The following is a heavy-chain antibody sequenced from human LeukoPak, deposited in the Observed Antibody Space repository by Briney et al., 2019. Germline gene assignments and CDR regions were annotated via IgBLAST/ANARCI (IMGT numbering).Heavy chain of an antibody. J-gene: IGHJ4*02. D-gene: IGHD3-16*02. V-gene: IGHV3-15*01. CDR2: IKSETDGGTT. Sequence: GGSLRLSCAASGSTFSNAWMSWVRQAPGKGLEWVGRIKSETDGGTTDYAAPVKGRFTISRADSRNMLYLQMNSLKTEHTAVYYCTSEYYDYVWGSYRSDYHFDYWGQGTLVTVSS. CDR3: TSEYYDYVWGSYRSDYHFDY. CDR1: GSTFSNAW.